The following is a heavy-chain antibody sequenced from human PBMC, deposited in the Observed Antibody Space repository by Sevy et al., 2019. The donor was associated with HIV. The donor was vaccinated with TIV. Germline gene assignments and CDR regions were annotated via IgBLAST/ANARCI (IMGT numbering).Heavy chain of an antibody. CDR1: GFTFSSYA. Sequence: GGSLRLSCAASGFTFSSYAMSWVRQAPGKGLEWFSAISGSGGSTYYADSVKGRFTISRDNSKNTRYLQMKGLRAEDTAVYYCAKDLYYDSSGYYHPLAFDIWGQGTMVTVSS. D-gene: IGHD3-22*01. V-gene: IGHV3-23*01. CDR2: ISGSGGST. CDR3: AKDLYYDSSGYYHPLAFDI. J-gene: IGHJ3*02.